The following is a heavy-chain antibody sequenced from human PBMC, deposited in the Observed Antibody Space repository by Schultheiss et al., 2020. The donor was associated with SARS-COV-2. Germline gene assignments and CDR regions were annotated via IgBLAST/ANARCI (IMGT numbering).Heavy chain of an antibody. D-gene: IGHD7-27*01. Sequence: SETLSLTCTVSGGSISSGGYYWSWIRQPAGKGLEWIGRIYTSGSTNYNPSLKSRVTISVDKSKNQFSLKLSSVTAADTAVYYCARERELGPPSYYYGMDVWGQGTTVTVSS. CDR3: ARERELGPPSYYYGMDV. V-gene: IGHV4-61*02. J-gene: IGHJ6*02. CDR2: IYTSGST. CDR1: GGSISSGGYY.